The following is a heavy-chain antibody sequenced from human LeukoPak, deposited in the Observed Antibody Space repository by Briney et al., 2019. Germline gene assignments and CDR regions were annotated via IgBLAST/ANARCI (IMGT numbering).Heavy chain of an antibody. D-gene: IGHD3-16*01. V-gene: IGHV4-4*02. CDR1: GGSISSINW. Sequence: SETLSLTCAVSGGSISSINWWSWVRQPPGKGLECIGEIYHSGSTNYNASLKSRVTISVDTSKNQFSLKLSSVTAADTAVYYCATRPYAPDAFDIWGQGTMVTVSS. CDR2: IYHSGST. J-gene: IGHJ3*02. CDR3: ATRPYAPDAFDI.